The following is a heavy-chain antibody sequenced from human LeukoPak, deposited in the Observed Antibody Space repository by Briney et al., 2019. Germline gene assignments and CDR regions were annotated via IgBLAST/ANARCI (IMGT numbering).Heavy chain of an antibody. D-gene: IGHD3-22*01. CDR3: ARQWDSSGYNEYFQH. CDR1: GGSISSSGFY. J-gene: IGHJ1*01. CDR2: INYSRTT. V-gene: IGHV4-39*01. Sequence: SETLSLTCTVSGGSISSSGFYWGWIRQPPGMGLEWIGSINYSRTTYYNPSLKSRVSISVDTSKSQFSLKLSSVTATDTAVYYCARQWDSSGYNEYFQHWGQGTLVTVSS.